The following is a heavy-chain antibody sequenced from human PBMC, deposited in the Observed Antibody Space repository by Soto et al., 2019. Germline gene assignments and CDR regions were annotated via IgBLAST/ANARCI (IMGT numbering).Heavy chain of an antibody. CDR1: GGTLSSYA. Sequence: SVKVSCKASGGTLSSYAISWVRQAPGQGXEWMGGIIPIFGTANYAQKFQGRVTITADESTSTAYMELSSLRSEDTAVYYCARRQLRYSSSSYYYYGMDVWGQGTTVTVSS. CDR2: IIPIFGTA. CDR3: ARRQLRYSSSSYYYYGMDV. V-gene: IGHV1-69*13. J-gene: IGHJ6*02. D-gene: IGHD6-6*01.